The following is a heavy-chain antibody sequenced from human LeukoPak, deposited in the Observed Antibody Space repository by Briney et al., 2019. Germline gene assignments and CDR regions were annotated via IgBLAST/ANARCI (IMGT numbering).Heavy chain of an antibody. CDR2: ISSGSDNT. CDR1: GFTFSDYA. CDR3: YCSSSTCYAGGGFS. J-gene: IGHJ5*02. Sequence: GGSLRLSCVASGFTFSDYAMTWARQAPGKGLEWVSTISSGSDNTYYADSVKGRFTISRDNSKNTLYLQMNSLRVEDTAVYYCYCSSSTCYAGGGFSWGQGTLVTVSS. D-gene: IGHD2-2*01. V-gene: IGHV3-23*01.